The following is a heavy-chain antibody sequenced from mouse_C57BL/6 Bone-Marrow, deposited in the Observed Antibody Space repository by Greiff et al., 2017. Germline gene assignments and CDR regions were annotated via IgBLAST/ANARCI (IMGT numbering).Heavy chain of an antibody. J-gene: IGHJ2*01. V-gene: IGHV14-4*01. Sequence: EVQLQQSGAELVRPGASVKLSCTASGFNIKDDYMHWVKQRPEQGLEWIGWIDPENGDTEYASKFQGKATITADTSSNTAYLQLSSLTSEDTAVDYCTLNWDYFDYWGQGTTLTVSS. CDR3: TLNWDYFDY. CDR2: IDPENGDT. CDR1: GFNIKDDY. D-gene: IGHD4-1*02.